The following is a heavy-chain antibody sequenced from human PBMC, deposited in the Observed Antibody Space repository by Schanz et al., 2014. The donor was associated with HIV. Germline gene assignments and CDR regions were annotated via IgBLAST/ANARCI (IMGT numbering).Heavy chain of an antibody. J-gene: IGHJ4*02. CDR2: IYSGGST. Sequence: EVHLVESGGGMVQPGGSLRLSCAAAGFTVSSNYMSWVRQAPGKGLEWVSVIYSGGSTNYADSVKGRFTISRDNSKNTVYLQMNSLRGEDTAVYYCAGVEAGGFYWGQGTRVTVSS. CDR1: GFTVSSNY. D-gene: IGHD6-13*01. V-gene: IGHV3-53*01. CDR3: AGVEAGGFY.